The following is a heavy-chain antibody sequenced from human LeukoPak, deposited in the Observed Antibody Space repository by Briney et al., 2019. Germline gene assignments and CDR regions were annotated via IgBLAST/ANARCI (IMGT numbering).Heavy chain of an antibody. CDR1: GGSFSGYY. CDR3: ARQTGTGWYFDL. Sequence: PSETLSLTCAVYGGSFSGYYWSWIRQPPGKGLEWIGEINHSGSTNYNPSLRSRVTISVDTSKNQFSLKLSSVTAADTAVYYCARQTGTGWYFDLWGRGALVTVSS. V-gene: IGHV4-34*01. CDR2: INHSGST. J-gene: IGHJ2*01. D-gene: IGHD3-10*01.